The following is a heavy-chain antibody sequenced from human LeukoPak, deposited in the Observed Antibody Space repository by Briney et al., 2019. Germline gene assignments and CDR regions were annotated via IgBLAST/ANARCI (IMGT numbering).Heavy chain of an antibody. CDR1: GGSISSYY. CDR2: IYYSGST. Sequence: SETLSLTCTVSGGSISSYYWSWIRQPPGKGLEWIGYIYYSGSTNYNPSLKSRVTISVGTSKNQFSLKLSSVTAADTAVYYCASRSGWYSSFDYWGQGTLVTVSS. J-gene: IGHJ4*02. CDR3: ASRSGWYSSFDY. D-gene: IGHD6-19*01. V-gene: IGHV4-59*08.